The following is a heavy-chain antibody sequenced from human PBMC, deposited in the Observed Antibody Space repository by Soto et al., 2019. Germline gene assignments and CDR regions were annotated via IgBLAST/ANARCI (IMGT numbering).Heavy chain of an antibody. Sequence: SETLSLTCTVSGGSISSGGYSWSWIRQPPGKGLEWIGYMYHSGSTYYNASLKSRVTISVDRSKNQFSLKLSSVTAADTAVYYCARGMTTVTTLDYWGQGTLVTVSS. CDR3: ARGMTTVTTLDY. J-gene: IGHJ4*02. CDR2: MYHSGST. V-gene: IGHV4-30-2*01. CDR1: GGSISSGGYS. D-gene: IGHD4-4*01.